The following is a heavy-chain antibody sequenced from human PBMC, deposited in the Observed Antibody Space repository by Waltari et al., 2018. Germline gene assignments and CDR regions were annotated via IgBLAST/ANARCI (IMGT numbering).Heavy chain of an antibody. CDR2: MNGDGDGI. D-gene: IGHD5-12*01. CDR1: GFTFSDYW. CDR3: ARKGGRGYAYGPFYFDY. J-gene: IGHJ4*02. Sequence: EVQLVEAGGDLVQPGGSLRLSCEASGFTFSDYWMHWVRQSPGKGPVWVSRMNGDGDGITYSDSVKGRFTISRDNTKNTLYLQMNSLRVEDTAVYYCARKGGRGYAYGPFYFDYWGQGALVIVSS. V-gene: IGHV3-74*01.